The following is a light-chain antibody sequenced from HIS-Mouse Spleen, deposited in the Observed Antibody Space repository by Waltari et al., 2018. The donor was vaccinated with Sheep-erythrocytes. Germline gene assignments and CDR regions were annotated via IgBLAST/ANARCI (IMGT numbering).Light chain of an antibody. J-gene: IGLJ3*02. CDR1: SSDVGGYNL. CDR2: AGS. CDR3: CSYAGSSTPWV. V-gene: IGLV2-23*01. Sequence: QSALTQPASVSGSPGQSITISCTGTSSDVGGYNLVSWYQQHPGKAPKLMIYAGSKRPSGVSNLFPGSKSDNAASLTISGLQAEDEADYYCCSYAGSSTPWVFGGGTKLTVL.